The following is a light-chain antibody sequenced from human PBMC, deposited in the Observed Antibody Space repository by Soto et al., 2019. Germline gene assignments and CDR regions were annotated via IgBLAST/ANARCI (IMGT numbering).Light chain of an antibody. CDR2: GTS. Sequence: EIVMTQSPATLSVSPGERATLSCRAGQSISSNLAWYQQKPGQAPRLLIYGTSTRATGVPARFSGSGSGTEFTLTISNLQSEDFAVYYCQQYDRWPLTFGGGTKVEIK. CDR1: QSISSN. J-gene: IGKJ4*01. V-gene: IGKV3-15*01. CDR3: QQYDRWPLT.